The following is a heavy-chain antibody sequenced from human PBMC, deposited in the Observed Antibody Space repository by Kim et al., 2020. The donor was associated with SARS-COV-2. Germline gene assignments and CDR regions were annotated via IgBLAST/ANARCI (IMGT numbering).Heavy chain of an antibody. V-gene: IGHV1-69*13. CDR2: IIPIFGTA. CDR3: ARDDRIMITFGGVPRFDY. CDR1: GGTFSSYA. D-gene: IGHD3-16*01. Sequence: SVKVSCKASGGTFSSYAISWVRQAPGQGLEWMGGIIPIFGTANYAQKFQGRVTITADESTSTAYMELSSLRSEDTAVYYCARDDRIMITFGGVPRFDYWGQGTLVTVSS. J-gene: IGHJ4*02.